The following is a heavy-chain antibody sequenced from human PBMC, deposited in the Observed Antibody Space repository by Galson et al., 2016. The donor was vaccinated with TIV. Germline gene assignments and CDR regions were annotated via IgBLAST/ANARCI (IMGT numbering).Heavy chain of an antibody. CDR2: IHQDGTQK. Sequence: SLRLSCAASGFTFSDYWMLWVRHAPGKGLEWVANIHQDGTQKYHLGSVKGRFTISRDNARNSVYLQMNSLRVDDTALYYCTRGSPFGAYWGQGILVTVSS. V-gene: IGHV3-7*03. CDR1: GFTFSDYW. D-gene: IGHD1-26*01. CDR3: TRGSPFGAY. J-gene: IGHJ4*02.